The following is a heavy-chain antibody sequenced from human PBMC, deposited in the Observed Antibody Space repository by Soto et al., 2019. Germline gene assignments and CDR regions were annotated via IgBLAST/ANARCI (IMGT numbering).Heavy chain of an antibody. CDR3: ATLYDYIWGSYRRPPYYFDY. CDR1: GFTFSSYA. V-gene: IGHV3-23*01. CDR2: ISGSGGST. J-gene: IGHJ4*02. Sequence: GGSLRLSCAAPGFTFSSYAMSWVRQAPGKGLEWVSAISGSGGSTYYADSVKGRFTISRDNSKNTLYLQMNSLRAEDTAVYYCATLYDYIWGSYRRPPYYFDYWGQGSLVTVST. D-gene: IGHD3-16*02.